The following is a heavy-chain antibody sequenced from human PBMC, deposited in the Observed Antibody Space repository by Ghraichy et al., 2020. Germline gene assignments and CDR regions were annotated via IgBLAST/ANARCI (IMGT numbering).Heavy chain of an antibody. Sequence: GGSLRLSCAASGFTFSSYSMNWVRQAPGKGLEWVSYISSSSSTIYYADSVKGRFTISRDNAKNSLYLQMNSLRDEDTAVYYCARDQVSSSWLAIYYYYGMDVWGQGTTVTVSS. CDR3: ARDQVSSSWLAIYYYYGMDV. J-gene: IGHJ6*02. D-gene: IGHD6-13*01. CDR1: GFTFSSYS. V-gene: IGHV3-48*02. CDR2: ISSSSSTI.